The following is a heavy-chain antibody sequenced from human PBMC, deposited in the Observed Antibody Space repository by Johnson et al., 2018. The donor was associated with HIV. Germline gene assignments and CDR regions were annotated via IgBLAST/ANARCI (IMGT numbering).Heavy chain of an antibody. J-gene: IGHJ3*02. CDR1: GFTFSSYA. D-gene: IGHD3-9*01. V-gene: IGHV3-66*01. CDR3: ARVRYYDILTGYRKAYDAFDI. CDR2: IYSGGST. Sequence: EVQLVESGGGVVQPGRSLRLSCAASGFTFSSYAMHWVRQAPGRGLEWVSAIYSGGSTYYADSVKGRFTISRDNSKNTLYFQMNSLRVEDTAVYYCARVRYYDILTGYRKAYDAFDIWGQGTMVTVSS.